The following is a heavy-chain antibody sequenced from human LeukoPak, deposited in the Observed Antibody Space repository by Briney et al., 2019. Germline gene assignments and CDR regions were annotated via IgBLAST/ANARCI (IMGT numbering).Heavy chain of an antibody. J-gene: IGHJ4*02. CDR3: ARGSTYYYGSGRYLAN. Sequence: SETLSLTCAVYGGSFSGYYWSWIRQPPGKGLEWIGEINHSGSTNYNPSLKSRVTISVDTSKNQFSLKLSSVTAADTAVYYCARGSTYYYGSGRYLANWGQGTLVTVSS. CDR2: INHSGST. D-gene: IGHD3-10*01. CDR1: GGSFSGYY. V-gene: IGHV4-34*01.